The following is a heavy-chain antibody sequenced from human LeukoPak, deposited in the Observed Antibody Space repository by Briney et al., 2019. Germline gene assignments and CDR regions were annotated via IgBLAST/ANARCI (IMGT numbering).Heavy chain of an antibody. CDR3: AKAGGYSYGYFDY. V-gene: IGHV3-9*01. CDR1: GFTFDDYA. D-gene: IGHD5-18*01. Sequence: GRSLRLSCAASGFTFDDYAMHWVRHAPGKGLEWVSGISWNSGSIGYADSVKGRFTISRDNAKNSLYLQMNSLRAEDTALYYCAKAGGYSYGYFDYWGQGTLVTVSS. CDR2: ISWNSGSI. J-gene: IGHJ4*02.